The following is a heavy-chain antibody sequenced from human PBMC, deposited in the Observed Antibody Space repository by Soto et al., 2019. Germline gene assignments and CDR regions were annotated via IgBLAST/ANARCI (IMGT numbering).Heavy chain of an antibody. CDR2: IYYSGST. D-gene: IGHD2-8*01. V-gene: IGHV4-31*03. J-gene: IGHJ4*02. Sequence: LSLTCTVSGGSISSGGYYWSWIRQHPGKGLEWIGYIYYSGSTYYNPSLKSRVTISVDTSKNQFSLKLSSVTAADTAVYYCARWGVGMRPDFDYWGQGTLVTVSS. CDR3: ARWGVGMRPDFDY. CDR1: GGSISSGGYY.